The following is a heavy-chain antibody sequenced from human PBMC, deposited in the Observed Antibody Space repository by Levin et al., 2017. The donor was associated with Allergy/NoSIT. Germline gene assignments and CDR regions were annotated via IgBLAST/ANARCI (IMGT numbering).Heavy chain of an antibody. Sequence: GGSLRLSCAASGFTFSSYGMHWVRQAPGKGLEWVAVIWYDGSNKYYADSVKGRFTISRDNSKNTLYLQMNSLRAEDTAVYYCARDPSIGVAYPIGDAFDIWGQGTMVTVSS. CDR1: GFTFSSYG. D-gene: IGHD3-3*01. J-gene: IGHJ3*02. CDR2: IWYDGSNK. V-gene: IGHV3-33*01. CDR3: ARDPSIGVAYPIGDAFDI.